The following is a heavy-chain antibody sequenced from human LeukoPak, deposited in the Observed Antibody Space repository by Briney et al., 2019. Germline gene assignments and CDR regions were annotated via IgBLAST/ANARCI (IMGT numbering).Heavy chain of an antibody. CDR1: GFTFSSYG. D-gene: IGHD1-26*01. J-gene: IGHJ4*02. CDR3: AREGWERGVDY. V-gene: IGHV3-33*01. CDR2: IWYDGSNK. Sequence: GGSLRLSCAASGFTFSSYGMHWVRQAPGKGLEWVAVIWYDGSNKYYAGSVKGRFTISRDNSKNTLYLQMNSLRAEDTAVYYCAREGWERGVDYWGQGTLVTVSS.